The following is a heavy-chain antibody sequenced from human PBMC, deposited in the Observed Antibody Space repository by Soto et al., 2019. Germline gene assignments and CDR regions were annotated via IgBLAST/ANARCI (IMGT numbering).Heavy chain of an antibody. D-gene: IGHD5-18*01. Sequence: ASVKVSCKASGYTFTSYYMHWVRQAPGQGLEWMGIINPSGGSTSYAQKFQGRVTISVDTSKSQFSLKLSSVTAADTAVYYCAKDSGYNYGYFRWFDPWGQGTLVTVS. J-gene: IGHJ5*02. CDR3: AKDSGYNYGYFRWFDP. CDR2: INPSGGST. V-gene: IGHV1-46*01. CDR1: GYTFTSYY.